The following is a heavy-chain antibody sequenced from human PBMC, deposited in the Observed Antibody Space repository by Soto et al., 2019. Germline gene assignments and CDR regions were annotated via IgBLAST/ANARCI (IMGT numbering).Heavy chain of an antibody. CDR3: ARELLRFLEWLPYGMDV. Sequence: ASLKVSCKASGYTFTSYGISWVRQAPGQGLEWMGWISAYNGNTNYAQKLQGRVTMTTDTSTSTAYMELRSLRSDDTAVYYCARELLRFLEWLPYGMDVWGQGTTVTVSS. CDR1: GYTFTSYG. J-gene: IGHJ6*02. D-gene: IGHD3-3*01. CDR2: ISAYNGNT. V-gene: IGHV1-18*04.